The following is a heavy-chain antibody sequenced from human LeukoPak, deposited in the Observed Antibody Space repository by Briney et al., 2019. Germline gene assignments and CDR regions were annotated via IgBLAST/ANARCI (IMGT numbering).Heavy chain of an antibody. CDR2: INHSGST. J-gene: IGHJ5*02. CDR1: GGSFSGYY. Sequence: SSETLSLTCAVYGGSFSGYYWSWIRQPPGKGLEWIGEINHSGSTNYNPSLKSRVTISVDTSKNQFSLKLSSVTAADTAVYYCARHDSSANWFDPWGQGTLVTVSS. CDR3: ARHDSSANWFDP. D-gene: IGHD3-22*01. V-gene: IGHV4-34*01.